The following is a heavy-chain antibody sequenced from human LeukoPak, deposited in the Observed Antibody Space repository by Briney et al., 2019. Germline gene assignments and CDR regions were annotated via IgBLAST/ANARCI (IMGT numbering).Heavy chain of an antibody. V-gene: IGHV1-18*01. Sequence: ASVKVSCKASVYTFTSYGISWVRQAPGQGLEWMGWISAYNGNTNYAQKLQGRVTMTTDTSTSTAYMELRILRSDDTAVYYCATDSSWTPHRVYWGQGTLVTVSS. CDR2: ISAYNGNT. D-gene: IGHD6-13*01. CDR1: VYTFTSYG. CDR3: ATDSSWTPHRVY. J-gene: IGHJ4*02.